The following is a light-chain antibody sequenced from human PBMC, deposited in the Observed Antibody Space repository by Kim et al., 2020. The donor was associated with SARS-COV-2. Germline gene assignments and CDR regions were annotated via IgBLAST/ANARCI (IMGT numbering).Light chain of an antibody. Sequence: EILMTQSPATLSVSPGERATLSCRASQSVSRNLAWYQQVPGQPPRLLIYGASTRATGVPARSSGSGSGTEFTLTISNLQSEDFAIYFCQQYDSWLTFGGGTKVDIK. CDR2: GAS. CDR3: QQYDSWLT. V-gene: IGKV3-15*01. J-gene: IGKJ4*01. CDR1: QSVSRN.